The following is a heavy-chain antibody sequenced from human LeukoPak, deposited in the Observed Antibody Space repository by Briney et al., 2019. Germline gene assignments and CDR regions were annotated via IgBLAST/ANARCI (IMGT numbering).Heavy chain of an antibody. V-gene: IGHV3-23*01. CDR2: ISGSGGST. Sequence: GGSLRLSCAASGFTFSSYAMSWVRQAPGKGLEWVSAISGSGGSTYYADSVKGRFTISRDNSKNTLYLQMNSLRAEDTAAYYCAKDPYCSGGSCYHFDYWGQGTLVTVSS. J-gene: IGHJ4*02. CDR3: AKDPYCSGGSCYHFDY. D-gene: IGHD2-15*01. CDR1: GFTFSSYA.